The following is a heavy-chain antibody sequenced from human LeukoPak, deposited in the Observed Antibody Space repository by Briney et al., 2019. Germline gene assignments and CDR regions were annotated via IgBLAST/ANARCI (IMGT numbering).Heavy chain of an antibody. CDR1: GFTFSSYW. D-gene: IGHD3-16*01. V-gene: IGHV3-74*01. CDR3: ARDYDYVWGSSIRPFWFPRGVGDS. CDR2: INSDGSST. Sequence: GSLRLSCAASGFTFSSYWMHWVRQAPGKGLVWVSRINSDGSSTSYADSVKGRFTISRDNAKNTLYLQMNSLRAEDTAVYYCARDYDYVWGSSIRPFWFPRGVGDSRGQGTLVTVSS. J-gene: IGHJ4*02.